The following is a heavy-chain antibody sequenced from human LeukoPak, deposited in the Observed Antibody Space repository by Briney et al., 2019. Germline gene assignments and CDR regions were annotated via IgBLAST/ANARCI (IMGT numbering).Heavy chain of an antibody. D-gene: IGHD3-3*01. J-gene: IGHJ4*02. V-gene: IGHV1-69*04. Sequence: SVKVSCKASGGTFSSYAISWVRQAPGQGLEWMGRIIPIFGIANYAQKFQGRVTITAGKSTSTAYMELSSLRSEDTAVYYCARGNALEGRQTFDYWGQGTLVTVSS. CDR3: ARGNALEGRQTFDY. CDR1: GGTFSSYA. CDR2: IIPIFGIA.